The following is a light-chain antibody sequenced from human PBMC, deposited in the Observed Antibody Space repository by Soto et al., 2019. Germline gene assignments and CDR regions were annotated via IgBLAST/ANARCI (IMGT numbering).Light chain of an antibody. CDR1: SSNIGAGYD. J-gene: IGLJ2*01. CDR2: GNS. Sequence: QAVVTQPPSVSGAPGQRVTISCTGSSSNIGAGYDVHWYQQLPGTAPKLLIYGNSNRPSGVPDRFSGSKSGPSASLDITGLQAEDEADYYCQSYDSSLSGSVFGGGTKLTVL. CDR3: QSYDSSLSGSV. V-gene: IGLV1-40*01.